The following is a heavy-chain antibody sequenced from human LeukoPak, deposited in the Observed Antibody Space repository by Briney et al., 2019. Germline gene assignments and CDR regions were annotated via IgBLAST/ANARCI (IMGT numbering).Heavy chain of an antibody. CDR3: ARDMSAGDSRLGAFDI. CDR1: GGSISSSNW. V-gene: IGHV4-4*02. J-gene: IGHJ3*02. Sequence: KSSGTLSLTCAVSGGSISSSNWWSWVRQPPGKGLEWIGEIYHSGSTNYNPSLKSRVNISVDKSKNQFSLKLSPVTAADTAVYYCARDMSAGDSRLGAFDIWGQGTMVTVSS. CDR2: IYHSGST. D-gene: IGHD7-27*01.